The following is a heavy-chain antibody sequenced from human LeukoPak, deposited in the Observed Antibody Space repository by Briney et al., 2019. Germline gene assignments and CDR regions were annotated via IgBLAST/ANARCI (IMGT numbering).Heavy chain of an antibody. Sequence: SETLSLTCSVSGGSISSYSWTWIRQPPGKGLEWIGFIDYSGSSNYNPSLKSRVTISADPSTNHFSLNLTYVTVDDRAVYFCARDHPVADWAPDIWGRGTMVTVSS. CDR3: ARDHPVADWAPDI. CDR2: IDYSGSS. J-gene: IGHJ3*02. D-gene: IGHD3-9*01. V-gene: IGHV4-59*13. CDR1: GGSISSYS.